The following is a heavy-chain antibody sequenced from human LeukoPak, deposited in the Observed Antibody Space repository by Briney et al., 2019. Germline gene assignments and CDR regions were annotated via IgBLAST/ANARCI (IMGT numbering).Heavy chain of an antibody. V-gene: IGHV4-38-2*01. Sequence: SETLSLTCAVSDHSISSGDYWGWIRQPPGKGLEWIAGIYHSGSTYNNPSLKSRVTMSVDTSKNQFSLKLSSVTAADTAVYYCARSPYYLDSSGYHGAYYFDYWGQGILITVSS. J-gene: IGHJ4*02. CDR3: ARSPYYLDSSGYHGAYYFDY. D-gene: IGHD3-22*01. CDR2: IYHSGST. CDR1: DHSISSGDY.